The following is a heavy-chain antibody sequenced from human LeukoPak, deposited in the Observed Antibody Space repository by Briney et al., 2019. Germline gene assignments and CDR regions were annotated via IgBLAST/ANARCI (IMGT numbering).Heavy chain of an antibody. CDR2: MNPNSGNT. D-gene: IGHD6-13*01. CDR1: GYTFTRYD. V-gene: IGHV1-8*01. J-gene: IGHJ6*03. CDR3: ARDSSSWYFWSSLYYYYYMDV. Sequence: GASVKVSCKASGYTFTRYDINWVRQATGQGLEWMGWMNPNSGNTGYAQKFQGRVTMTRNTSISTAYMELSSLRSEDTAVYYCARDSSSWYFWSSLYYYYYMDVWGKGTTVTVSS.